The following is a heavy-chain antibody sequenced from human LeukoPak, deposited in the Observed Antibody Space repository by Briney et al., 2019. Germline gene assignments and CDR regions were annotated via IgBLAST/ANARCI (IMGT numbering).Heavy chain of an antibody. CDR3: ARWSFGILTGYPIDY. D-gene: IGHD3-9*01. V-gene: IGHV4-34*01. CDR2: INHSGST. CDR1: GGSFSGYY. J-gene: IGHJ4*02. Sequence: PSETLSLTCAVYGGSFSGYYWSWIRQPPGKGLEWIGEINHSGSTNYNPSLKSRVTISVDTSKNQFSLKLSSVTVADTAVYYCARWSFGILTGYPIDYWGQGTLVTVSS.